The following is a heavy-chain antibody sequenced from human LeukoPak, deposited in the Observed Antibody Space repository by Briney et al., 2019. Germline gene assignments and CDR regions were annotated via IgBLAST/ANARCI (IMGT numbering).Heavy chain of an antibody. Sequence: PGESLRLSCAASGFFFTSSGMNWVRQAPGKGLEWVTFIGSDGSKQYYADSVKGRFSISRDNSRNTVSLQMNSLRLEDTAVYYCATDGSGTSFPYYFESWGQGTLVTVSS. CDR3: ATDGSGTSFPYYFES. D-gene: IGHD3-10*01. CDR2: IGSDGSKQ. V-gene: IGHV3-30*02. J-gene: IGHJ4*02. CDR1: GFFFTSSG.